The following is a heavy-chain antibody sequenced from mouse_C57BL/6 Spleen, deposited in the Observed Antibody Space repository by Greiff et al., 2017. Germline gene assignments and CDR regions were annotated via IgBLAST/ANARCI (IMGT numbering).Heavy chain of an antibody. D-gene: IGHD2-1*01. V-gene: IGHV3-1*01. CDR3: ASSNLLVYFDY. CDR1: GYSITSGYD. J-gene: IGHJ2*01. Sequence: EVQLQESGPGMVKPSQSLSLTCTVTGYSITSGYDWHWIRHFPGNKLEWMGYISYSGSTNYNPSLKSRISITHDTSKNHFFLKLNSVTTEDTATYYCASSNLLVYFDYWGQGTTLSVSS. CDR2: ISYSGST.